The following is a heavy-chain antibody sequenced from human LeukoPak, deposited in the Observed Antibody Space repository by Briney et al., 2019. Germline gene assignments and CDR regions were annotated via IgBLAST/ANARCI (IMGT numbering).Heavy chain of an antibody. J-gene: IGHJ4*02. V-gene: IGHV1-46*01. Sequence: GASVKVSCKASGYTFTSYYMHWVRQAPGQGLEWMGIINPSGGSTSYAQKFQGRVTMTRDTSISTAYMELSRLRSDDTAVYYCARAVRSSIAARTFDYWGQGTLVTVSS. D-gene: IGHD6-6*01. CDR3: ARAVRSSIAARTFDY. CDR1: GYTFTSYY. CDR2: INPSGGST.